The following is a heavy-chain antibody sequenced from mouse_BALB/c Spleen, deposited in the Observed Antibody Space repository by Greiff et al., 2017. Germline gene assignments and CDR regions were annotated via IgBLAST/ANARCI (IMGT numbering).Heavy chain of an antibody. CDR1: GYSFTGYY. V-gene: IGHV1S34*01. J-gene: IGHJ4*01. Sequence: LVKTGASVKISCKASGYSFTGYYMHWVKQSHGKSLEWIGYISCYNGATSYNQKFKGKATFTVDTSSSTAYMQFNSLTSEDSAVYYCARQHYGSSYYAMDYWGQGTSVTVSS. CDR2: ISCYNGAT. CDR3: ARQHYGSSYYAMDY. D-gene: IGHD1-1*01.